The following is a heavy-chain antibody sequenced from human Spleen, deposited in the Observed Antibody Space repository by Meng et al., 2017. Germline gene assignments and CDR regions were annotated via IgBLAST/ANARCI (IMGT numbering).Heavy chain of an antibody. V-gene: IGHV3-48*03. CDR3: ATGQMATLLHMDY. Sequence: GGSLRLSCAASGFTFTTYAMHWVRQAPGKGPEWLSYISSSGSSIYYADSVRGRLTISRDNARNSVYLQMDSLRAEDTAVYYCATGQMATLLHMDYWGQGTLVTVSS. CDR2: ISSSGSSI. CDR1: GFTFTTYA. J-gene: IGHJ4*02. D-gene: IGHD5-24*01.